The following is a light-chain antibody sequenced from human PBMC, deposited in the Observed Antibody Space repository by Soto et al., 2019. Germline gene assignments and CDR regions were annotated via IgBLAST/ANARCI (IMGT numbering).Light chain of an antibody. Sequence: DVQMTQSPSSLSPSVGDRVTITCRASQSFNTWLAWYQQKPGKAPKLLIYKTSILESGVPSRFSGSGSGTEFTLTISSLQPEDSATYYCQQYNSYPYIFGQGTKLEIK. V-gene: IGKV1-5*03. CDR1: QSFNTW. CDR3: QQYNSYPYI. CDR2: KTS. J-gene: IGKJ2*01.